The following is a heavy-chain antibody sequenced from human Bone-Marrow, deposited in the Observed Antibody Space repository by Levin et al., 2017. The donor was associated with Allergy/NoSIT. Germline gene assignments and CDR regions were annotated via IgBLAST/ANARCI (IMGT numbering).Heavy chain of an antibody. D-gene: IGHD2-15*01. Sequence: PSETLSLTCAVYGGSLGGYLWTWIRQPPGKGLEWIGEVHHSGNTKSNPSLESRLTVSIDTSKNQFFLHLASVTAADTATYYCVRGAIRGGLIRGPKWFDPWGQGNLVIVSS. V-gene: IGHV4-34*01. J-gene: IGHJ5*02. CDR2: VHHSGNT. CDR3: VRGAIRGGLIRGPKWFDP. CDR1: GGSLGGYL.